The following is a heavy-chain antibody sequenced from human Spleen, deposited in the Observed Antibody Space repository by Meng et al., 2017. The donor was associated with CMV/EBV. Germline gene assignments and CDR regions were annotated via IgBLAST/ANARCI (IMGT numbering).Heavy chain of an antibody. D-gene: IGHD5-12*01. V-gene: IGHV4-34*01. J-gene: IGHJ3*02. CDR2: VNHSGGT. CDR3: ARGPQVSWLRSRLAAFDI. CDR1: GWSFSSCH. Sequence: SETLSLTCAVYGWSFSSCHWTWIRQTPGKGLEWMGEVNHSGGTNYNPSLKSRVTISVDTSKNQFSLKLNSVTVADTAVYYCARGPQVSWLRSRLAAFDIWGQGTMVTVSS.